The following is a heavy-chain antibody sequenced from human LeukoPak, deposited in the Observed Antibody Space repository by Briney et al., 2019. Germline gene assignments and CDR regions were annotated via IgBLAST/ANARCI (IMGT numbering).Heavy chain of an antibody. Sequence: GGSLRLSCAVSGITLSNYGMSWVRQAPRKGLEWVAGLSGSGGGTNYADSVQGRFTISRDNPKNTLYLQMNSLRAEDTAVYFCAKRGVVIRVFLVGFHKEAYYFDSWGQGALVTVSS. CDR1: GITLSNYG. CDR2: LSGSGGGT. D-gene: IGHD3-10*01. J-gene: IGHJ4*02. V-gene: IGHV3-23*01. CDR3: AKRGVVIRVFLVGFHKEAYYFDS.